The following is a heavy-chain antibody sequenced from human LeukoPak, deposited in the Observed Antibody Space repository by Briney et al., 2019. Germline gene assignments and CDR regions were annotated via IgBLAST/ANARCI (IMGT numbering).Heavy chain of an antibody. D-gene: IGHD3-16*02. Sequence: PGRSLRLSCAASGFTFSNYGMHWVRQAPGKGLEWVAVIWYDGGNKYYADSVKGRFTISRDNSKNTLYLQMNSLRAEDTAVYYCGYTNNIYHWGQGTLVVVSS. J-gene: IGHJ4*02. V-gene: IGHV3-33*01. CDR1: GFTFSNYG. CDR3: GYTNNIYH. CDR2: IWYDGGNK.